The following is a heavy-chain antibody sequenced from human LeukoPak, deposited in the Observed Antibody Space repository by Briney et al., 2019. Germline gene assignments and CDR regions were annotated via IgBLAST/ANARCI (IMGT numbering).Heavy chain of an antibody. CDR3: ASDLSTWFD. CDR2: ISYDGSNK. Sequence: GGSLRLSCAASGFTFSSYSMNWVRQAPGKGLEWVAVISYDGSNKYYADSVKGRFTISRDNSKNTLYLQMDSLRAEDTAVYYCASDLSTWFDWGQGTQVTVAS. J-gene: IGHJ4*02. D-gene: IGHD6-13*01. V-gene: IGHV3-30*03. CDR1: GFTFSSYS.